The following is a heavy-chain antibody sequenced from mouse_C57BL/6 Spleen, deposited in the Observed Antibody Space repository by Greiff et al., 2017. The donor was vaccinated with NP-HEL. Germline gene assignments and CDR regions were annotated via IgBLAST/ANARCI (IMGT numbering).Heavy chain of an antibody. CDR2: IDPETGGT. D-gene: IGHD1-1*01. V-gene: IGHV1-15*01. Sequence: VQLQQSGAELVRPGASVTLSCKASGYTFTAYEMHWVKQTPVHGLEWIGAIDPETGGTAYNQKFKGKAILTADNSSGTAYMELRSLTSEDSAVYYCTSLYYYGSGDYAMDYWGQGTSVTVSS. CDR3: TSLYYYGSGDYAMDY. J-gene: IGHJ4*01. CDR1: GYTFTAYE.